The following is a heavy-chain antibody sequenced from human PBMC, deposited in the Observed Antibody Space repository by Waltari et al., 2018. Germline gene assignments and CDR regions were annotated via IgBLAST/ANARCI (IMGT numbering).Heavy chain of an antibody. D-gene: IGHD3-22*01. CDR2: IMTDGSEE. Sequence: EVQLVESGGGLVQPGGSLRLCCAASGFPLSSYWMSWVRQAPGEGLEWVANIMTDGSEEYYVDSVRGRFTISRDNAKNSLFLQMNSLRPEDTAVYYCARDQWFAFDIWGQGTMVTVSS. J-gene: IGHJ3*02. CDR3: ARDQWFAFDI. V-gene: IGHV3-7*01. CDR1: GFPLSSYW.